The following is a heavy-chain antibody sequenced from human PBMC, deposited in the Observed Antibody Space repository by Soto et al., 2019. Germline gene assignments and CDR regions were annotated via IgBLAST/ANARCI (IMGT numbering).Heavy chain of an antibody. Sequence: ASVKVSCKASGYTFISYVMHWVRQAPGQRLEWMGWIHAGNGNTKYSQKFQGRVTITRDTSATTTYMELSSLRSEDTAVYYCARAVVPTTPNWFDPWGQGTLVTVSA. D-gene: IGHD2-2*01. V-gene: IGHV1-3*01. CDR1: GYTFISYV. CDR3: ARAVVPTTPNWFDP. J-gene: IGHJ5*02. CDR2: IHAGNGNT.